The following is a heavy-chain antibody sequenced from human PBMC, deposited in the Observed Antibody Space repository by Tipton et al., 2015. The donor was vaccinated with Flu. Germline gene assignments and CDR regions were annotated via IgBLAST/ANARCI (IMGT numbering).Heavy chain of an antibody. CDR1: GFAFSGYE. Sequence: SGFAFSGYEMNWVRQAPGKGLEWISHISGGGRTIYYADSVKGRFTISRDNAENSLFLQMNGLTAEDTAVYYCARAYYYYYGLDVWGQGTTVTVSS. V-gene: IGHV3-48*03. J-gene: IGHJ6*02. CDR3: ARAYYYYYGLDV. CDR2: ISGGGRTI.